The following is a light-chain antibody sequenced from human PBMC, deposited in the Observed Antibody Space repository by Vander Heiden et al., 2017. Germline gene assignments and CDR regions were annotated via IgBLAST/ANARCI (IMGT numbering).Light chain of an antibody. CDR3: MIWHSSAWV. CDR1: SGINVGTKR. V-gene: IGLV5-45*03. CDR2: YKSDSDK. J-gene: IGLJ3*02. Sequence: QAVLTPPSSLSASPGASASPSCTLRSGINVGTKRIDWYQQKPRSPPKYLLRYKSDSDKQQGSGVPSRFSGSKDASANAGIMLISGLQSEDEADYYCMIWHSSAWVFGGGTKLTVL.